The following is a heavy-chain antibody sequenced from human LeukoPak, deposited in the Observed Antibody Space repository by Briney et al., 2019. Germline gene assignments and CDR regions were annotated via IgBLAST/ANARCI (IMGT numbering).Heavy chain of an antibody. CDR3: ARVLETDCSGGSCYSGLDY. Sequence: GGSLRLSCAASGFTFSSYNMNWVRRAPGKGLEWVSSISRTSSYIYYADSVKGRFTISRDNAQNSLYLQMSSPRVEDTAVYYCARVLETDCSGGSCYSGLDYWGQGTLVTVSS. D-gene: IGHD2-15*01. CDR1: GFTFSSYN. J-gene: IGHJ4*02. CDR2: ISRTSSYI. V-gene: IGHV3-21*01.